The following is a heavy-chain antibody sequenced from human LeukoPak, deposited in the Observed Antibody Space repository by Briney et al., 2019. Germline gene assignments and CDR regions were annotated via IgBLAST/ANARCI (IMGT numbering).Heavy chain of an antibody. D-gene: IGHD3-3*01. CDR3: ARDFWSGYYAPGYFDY. CDR2: IYTSGST. Sequence: PSETLSLTCTVSGGSISSYYWSWIRQPAGKGLEWIGRIYTSGSTNYNPSLKSRVTMSVDTSKNQFSLKLSSVTAADTAVYYCARDFWSGYYAPGYFDYWGQGTLVTVSS. J-gene: IGHJ4*02. V-gene: IGHV4-4*07. CDR1: GGSISSYY.